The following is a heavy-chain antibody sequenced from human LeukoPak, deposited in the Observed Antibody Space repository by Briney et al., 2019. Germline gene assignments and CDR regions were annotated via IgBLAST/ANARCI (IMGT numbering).Heavy chain of an antibody. Sequence: GGSLRLSCAASGFTVSDNYMSWVRQAPAKGLEWVSVIYSDGRTFYADSVKGRFTISRDNSKNKLYLQMNSLRVDDTAVYYCARDRAENGDYGARTGAFDIWGQGTLVTVSS. CDR2: IYSDGRT. J-gene: IGHJ3*02. V-gene: IGHV3-53*01. D-gene: IGHD4-17*01. CDR1: GFTVSDNY. CDR3: ARDRAENGDYGARTGAFDI.